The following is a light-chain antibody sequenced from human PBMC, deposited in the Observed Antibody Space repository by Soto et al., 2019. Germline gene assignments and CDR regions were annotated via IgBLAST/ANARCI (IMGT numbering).Light chain of an antibody. Sequence: EIVLTHSPATLSLSPCERATLSWSASQSVSSYLAWYQQKPGQAPSLLIYDASNRATGIPARFSGSGSGTDFTLTISSLQPEDFAVYYCQHYGNSPPNTFGQGTRLEIK. CDR3: QHYGNSPPNT. J-gene: IGKJ5*01. CDR2: DAS. V-gene: IGKV3-11*01. CDR1: QSVSSY.